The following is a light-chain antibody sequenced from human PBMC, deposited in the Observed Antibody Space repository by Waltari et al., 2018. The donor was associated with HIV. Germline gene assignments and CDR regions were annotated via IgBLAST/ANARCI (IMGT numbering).Light chain of an antibody. V-gene: IGLV1-44*01. Sequence: QSVLTQPPSASGTPGQRVTISCSGSSSNIGSNTVNWYQHLPGTAPKLLIYSNDQRPSGVPDRFSGSKSGTSASLAISGLQSEDEADYYCAAWDDSLKGYVFGTGTGVTIL. J-gene: IGLJ1*01. CDR2: SND. CDR1: SSNIGSNT. CDR3: AAWDDSLKGYV.